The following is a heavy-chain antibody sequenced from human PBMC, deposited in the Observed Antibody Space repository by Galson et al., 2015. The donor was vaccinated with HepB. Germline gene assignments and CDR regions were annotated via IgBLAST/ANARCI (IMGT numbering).Heavy chain of an antibody. CDR3: AKSLRFGNGGLDV. CDR2: IMPVFSAA. V-gene: IGHV1-69*06. J-gene: IGHJ6*02. Sequence: SVKVSCKASGGSFNSYAINWVRQAPGQGLEWVGTIMPVFSAANYAPNFQGRVTLTADTATTTSYMEVRGLKSEDTAIYYCAKSLRFGNGGLDVWGPGTTVTVSS. CDR1: GGSFNSYA. D-gene: IGHD3-3*01.